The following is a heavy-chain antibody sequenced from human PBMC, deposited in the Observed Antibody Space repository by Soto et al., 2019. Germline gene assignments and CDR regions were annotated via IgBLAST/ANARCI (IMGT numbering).Heavy chain of an antibody. CDR2: ISYDGSNK. Sequence: QVQLVESGGGVVQPGRSLRLSCAASGFTFSSYAMHWVRQAPGKGLEWVAVISYDGSNKYYADSVKGRFTISRDNSKNTLYLQMNSLRAEDTAVYYCARDLGTTVTGYWYYGMDVWGQGTKVTVSS. CDR3: ARDLGTTVTGYWYYGMDV. V-gene: IGHV3-30-3*01. J-gene: IGHJ6*02. CDR1: GFTFSSYA. D-gene: IGHD4-17*01.